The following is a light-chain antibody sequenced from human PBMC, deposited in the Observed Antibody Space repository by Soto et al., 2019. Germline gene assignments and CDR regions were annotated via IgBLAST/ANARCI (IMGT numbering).Light chain of an antibody. CDR1: QSVSIS. J-gene: IGKJ5*01. CDR2: DAS. CDR3: QQRSNWPKIT. V-gene: IGKV3-11*01. Sequence: EILLAQSPATLSLSPGERATLSCRASQSVSISLAWYQQKPGQAPRLLIYDASNRATGVPARFSGSGSGTDFTLTISSLEPEDFAVYYCQQRSNWPKITFGHGTRLEIK.